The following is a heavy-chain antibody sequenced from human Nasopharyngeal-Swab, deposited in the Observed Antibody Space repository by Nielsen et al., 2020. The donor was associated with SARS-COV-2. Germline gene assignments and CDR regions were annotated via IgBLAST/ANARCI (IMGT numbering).Heavy chain of an antibody. J-gene: IGHJ3*01. CDR2: IHPNSGGT. Sequence: ASVKVSCKASGYTFTDSYIHWVRQAPGQGLEYMGRIHPNSGGTDFAQKFQGRVTMTRDTSISTAYMELKSLGSDDTAVYYCARTTISSGGRAFDFWGQGTLVTVSS. V-gene: IGHV1-2*06. CDR1: GYTFTDSY. CDR3: ARTTISSGGRAFDF. D-gene: IGHD4-23*01.